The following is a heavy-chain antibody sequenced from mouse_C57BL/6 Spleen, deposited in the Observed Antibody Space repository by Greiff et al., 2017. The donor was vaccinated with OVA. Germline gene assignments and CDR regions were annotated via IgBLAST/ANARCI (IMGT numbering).Heavy chain of an antibody. CDR1: GFTFSSYA. CDR2: ISSGGDYI. J-gene: IGHJ1*03. D-gene: IGHD3-3*01. Sequence: EVQGVESGEGLVKPGGSLRLSCAASGFTFSSYAMSWVRQTPAKRLEWVAYISSGGDYIYYADTVKGRFTISRDNARNPLYLQMSSLKSEDTAMYYCTRPGRIWYFDVWGTGTTVTVSS. V-gene: IGHV5-9-1*02. CDR3: TRPGRIWYFDV.